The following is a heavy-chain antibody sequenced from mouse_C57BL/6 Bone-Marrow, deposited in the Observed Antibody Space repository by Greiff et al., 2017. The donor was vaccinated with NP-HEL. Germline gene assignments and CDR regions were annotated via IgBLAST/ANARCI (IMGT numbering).Heavy chain of an antibody. J-gene: IGHJ4*01. Sequence: EVQLQESGEGLVKPGGSLKLSCAASGFTFSSYAMSWVRQTPEKRLEWVAYISSGGDYIYYADTVKGRFTISRDNARNTLYLQMSSLKSEDTAMYYCTRDPYDYDAMDYWGQGTSVTVSS. V-gene: IGHV5-9-1*02. CDR2: ISSGGDYI. D-gene: IGHD6-5*01. CDR3: TRDPYDYDAMDY. CDR1: GFTFSSYA.